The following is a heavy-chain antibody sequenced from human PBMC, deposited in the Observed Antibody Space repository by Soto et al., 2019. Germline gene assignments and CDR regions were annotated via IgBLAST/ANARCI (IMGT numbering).Heavy chain of an antibody. J-gene: IGHJ6*04. CDR3: AKPGERYYYGPGTKTEDV. D-gene: IGHD3-10*01. V-gene: IGHV3-23*01. CDR1: GFTFSSYA. CDR2: ISGSGGST. Sequence: GGSLRLSCAASGFTFSSYAMSWVRQAPGKGLEWVSAISGSGGSTYYADSVKGRFTISRDNSKNTLYLQMNSLRAEDTAVYYCAKPGERYYYGPGTKTEDVWGKGTTVTVSS.